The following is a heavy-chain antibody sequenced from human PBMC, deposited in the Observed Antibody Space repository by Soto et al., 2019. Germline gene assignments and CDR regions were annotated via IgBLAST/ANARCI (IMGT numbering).Heavy chain of an antibody. CDR2: ISGSGGST. CDR3: AKDEYCTNGVCYTALTI. CDR1: GFTFSSYA. Sequence: GGSLRLSCAASGFTFSSYAMSWVRQAPGKGLEWVSAISGSGGSTYYADSVKGRFTISRDNSKNTLYLQMNSLRAEDTAVYYCAKDEYCTNGVCYTALTIWGQGTLVTVSS. D-gene: IGHD2-8*01. J-gene: IGHJ4*02. V-gene: IGHV3-23*01.